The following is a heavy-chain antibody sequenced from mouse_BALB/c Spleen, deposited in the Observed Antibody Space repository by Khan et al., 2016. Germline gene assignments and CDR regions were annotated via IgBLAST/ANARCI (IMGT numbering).Heavy chain of an antibody. V-gene: IGHV1-87*01. J-gene: IGHJ2*01. CDR1: GYTFTSYW. D-gene: IGHD2-14*01. CDR2: IYPGDGDT. CDR3: ARGVPFDY. Sequence: QVQLQQSGAELARPGASVKLSCKASGYTFTSYWMQWVKQRPGQGLEWIGAIYPGDGDTRYTQKFKGKATLTADTSSSTAYMQLSSLASEDSAVYCCARGVPFDYWGQGTTLTVSA.